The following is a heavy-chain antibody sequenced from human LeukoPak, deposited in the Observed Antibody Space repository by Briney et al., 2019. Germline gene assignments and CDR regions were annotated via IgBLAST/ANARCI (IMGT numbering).Heavy chain of an antibody. CDR2: INPNSGGT. CDR3: ARDYGSGSYYTVGY. J-gene: IGHJ4*02. D-gene: IGHD3-10*01. V-gene: IGHV1-2*02. CDR1: GYTFTGYY. Sequence: ASVKVSCQASGYTFTGYYMHWARQAPGQGLEWMGWINPNSGGTNYAQKFQGRVTMTRDTSISTAYMELSRLRSDDTAVYYCARDYGSGSYYTVGYWGRGTLVTVSS.